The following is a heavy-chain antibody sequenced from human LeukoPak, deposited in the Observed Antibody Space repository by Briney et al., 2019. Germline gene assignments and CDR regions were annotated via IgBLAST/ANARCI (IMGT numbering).Heavy chain of an antibody. CDR2: IYYSGST. V-gene: IGHV4-59*01. CDR1: GGSISSYY. CDR3: AEASTMVRGVI. D-gene: IGHD3-10*01. J-gene: IGHJ4*02. Sequence: SETLSLTCTVSGGSISSYYWSWIRQPPGKGLEWIGYIYYSGSTNYNPSLKSRVTISVDTSKNQFSLKLSPVTAADTAVYYCAEASTMVRGVIWGQGTLVTVSS.